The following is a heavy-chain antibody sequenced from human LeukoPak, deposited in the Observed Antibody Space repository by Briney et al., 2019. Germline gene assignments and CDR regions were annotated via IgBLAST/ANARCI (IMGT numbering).Heavy chain of an antibody. Sequence: GGSLTVSCAASRFTFSSYEMNSLRQAPGKGLDGVTYISGSGSNIYYAVTVKVRFTISRDNAKISLYLQRNSLRAEDTAVYYCAELGITMIEGVWGKGTTVTISA. J-gene: IGHJ6*04. CDR2: ISGSGSNI. CDR1: RFTFSSYE. CDR3: AELGITMIEGV. D-gene: IGHD3-22*01. V-gene: IGHV3-48*03.